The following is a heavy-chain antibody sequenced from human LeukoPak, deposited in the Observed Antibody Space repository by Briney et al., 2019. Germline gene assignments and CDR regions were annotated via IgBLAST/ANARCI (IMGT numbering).Heavy chain of an antibody. Sequence: ASVKVSCKVSGYTFTDYYMHWVQRAPGKGREWMGLVDPEDGETIYAEKFQGRVTITADTSTDTAYMELSSLRSEDTAVYYCATWNHARIDPWGQGTLVTVSS. CDR3: ATWNHARIDP. CDR2: VDPEDGET. J-gene: IGHJ5*02. D-gene: IGHD1-14*01. V-gene: IGHV1-69-2*01. CDR1: GYTFTDYY.